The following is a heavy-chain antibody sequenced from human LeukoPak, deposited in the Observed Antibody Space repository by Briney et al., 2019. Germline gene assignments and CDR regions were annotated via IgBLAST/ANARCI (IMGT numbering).Heavy chain of an antibody. J-gene: IGHJ6*02. D-gene: IGHD3-10*01. Sequence: GASVRVSYKASEYTFTSYDINWVRQATGQGLEWMGWMNYNSGDTGYAQKFQGRVTMTRNTSISTAYMELSSLRSEDTAVYYCARSYGSGRYDSSYHYGLDVWGQGTTVIVSS. V-gene: IGHV1-8*01. CDR1: EYTFTSYD. CDR2: MNYNSGDT. CDR3: ARSYGSGRYDSSYHYGLDV.